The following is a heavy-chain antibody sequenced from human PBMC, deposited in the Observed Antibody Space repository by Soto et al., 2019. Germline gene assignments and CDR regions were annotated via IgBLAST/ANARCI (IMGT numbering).Heavy chain of an antibody. CDR1: GGSFSGYY. CDR3: ARSEYRVTMVRGAPAYYYYGMDV. CDR2: INHSGST. V-gene: IGHV4-34*01. D-gene: IGHD3-10*01. J-gene: IGHJ6*02. Sequence: LSLTCAVYGGSFSGYYWSWIRQPPGKGLEWIGEINHSGSTNYNPSLKSRVTISVDTSKNQFSLKLSSVTAADTAVYYCARSEYRVTMVRGAPAYYYYGMDVWGQGTTVTVSS.